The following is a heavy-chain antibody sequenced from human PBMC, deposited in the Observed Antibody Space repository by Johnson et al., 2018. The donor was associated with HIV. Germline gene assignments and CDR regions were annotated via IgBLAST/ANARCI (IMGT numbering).Heavy chain of an antibody. CDR1: GFTVSSNY. J-gene: IGHJ3*02. CDR3: TRRSSLDI. CDR2: IYSGGNT. Sequence: VQLVESGGGLVQPGGSLRLSCAASGFTVSSNYMSWVRQAPGKGLEWVSVIYSGGNTYYADSVKGRFTISRDNAKNSLYLQMNSLRAEDTAVYYCTRRSSLDIWGQGTMVTVSS. V-gene: IGHV3-66*04.